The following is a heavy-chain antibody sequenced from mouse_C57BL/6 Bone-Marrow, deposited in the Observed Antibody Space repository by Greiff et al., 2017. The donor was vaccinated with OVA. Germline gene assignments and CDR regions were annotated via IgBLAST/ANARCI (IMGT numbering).Heavy chain of an antibody. CDR2: INPYNGGT. Sequence: EVQLQQSGPVLVKPGASVKMSCKASGYTFTDYYMNWVKQSHGKSLEWIGVINPYNGGTSYNQKFKGKATLTVDKSSSTAYMELNSLTSEDSAVHYCASYYDYLFAYWGQGTLVTVSA. J-gene: IGHJ3*01. CDR1: GYTFTDYY. V-gene: IGHV1-19*01. D-gene: IGHD2-4*01. CDR3: ASYYDYLFAY.